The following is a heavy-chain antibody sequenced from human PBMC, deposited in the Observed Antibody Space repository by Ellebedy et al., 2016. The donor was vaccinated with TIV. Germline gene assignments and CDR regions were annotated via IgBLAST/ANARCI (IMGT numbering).Heavy chain of an antibody. V-gene: IGHV3-66*01. D-gene: IGHD3-10*02. J-gene: IGHJ2*01. CDR2: IYTDDNT. CDR1: KFTVSYNY. CDR3: ARASFYDVDLSGWYFDL. Sequence: GESLKISCAVSKFTVSYNYMNWVRQAPGKGPEWVSGIYTDDNTYYADSVKGRFTISRDNSKNTLYLQINSLRTEDTAVYYCARASFYDVDLSGWYFDLWGRGTLVTVSS.